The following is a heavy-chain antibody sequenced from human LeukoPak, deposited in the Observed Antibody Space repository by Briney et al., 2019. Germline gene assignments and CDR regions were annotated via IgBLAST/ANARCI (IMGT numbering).Heavy chain of an antibody. J-gene: IGHJ4*02. CDR1: GGTISSYY. CDR3: ARVKTKRSYFDY. CDR2: IYYSGST. Sequence: SGTLSLTCTGTGGTISSYYWSWIRQPPGKGLEWIGYIYYSGSTNYNPSLKNRDTISVDTSKNQFSLKLSSVPAADTAVYYCARVKTKRSYFDYWGQGTLVTVST. V-gene: IGHV4-59*01. D-gene: IGHD2-8*01.